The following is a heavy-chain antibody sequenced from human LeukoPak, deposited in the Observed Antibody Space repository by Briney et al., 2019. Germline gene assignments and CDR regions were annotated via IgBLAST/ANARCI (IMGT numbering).Heavy chain of an antibody. CDR3: ARGTDSSGDDAFDI. Sequence: SETLSLTCAVYGGSFSGFYWSWIRRPPGKGLVWIGEINHSGSTNYNPSLKSRVTISIDTSKNHFSLKLSSVTAADTAVYYWARGTDSSGDDAFDIWGQGTMVTVSS. J-gene: IGHJ3*02. CDR2: INHSGST. D-gene: IGHD3-22*01. CDR1: GGSFSGFY. V-gene: IGHV4-34*01.